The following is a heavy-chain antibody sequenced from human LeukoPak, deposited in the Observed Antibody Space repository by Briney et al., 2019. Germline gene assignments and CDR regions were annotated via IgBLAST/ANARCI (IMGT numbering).Heavy chain of an antibody. CDR2: IYYSGST. CDR3: ARVDLLRGVGATSYFDY. J-gene: IGHJ4*02. CDR1: GGSISSYY. V-gene: IGHV4-59*12. Sequence: SETLSLTCTVSGGSISSYYWSWIRQPPGKGLEWIGYIYYSGSTYYNPSLKSRVTISVDTSKNQFSLKLSSVTAADTAVYYCARVDLLRGVGATSYFDYWGQGTLVTVSS. D-gene: IGHD1-26*01.